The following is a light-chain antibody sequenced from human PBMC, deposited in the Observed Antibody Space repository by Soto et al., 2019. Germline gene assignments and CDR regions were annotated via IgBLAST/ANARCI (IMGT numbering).Light chain of an antibody. CDR3: QQLNSYPRT. Sequence: IQLTQSPSSLSASVGDRVTITCRASQGISSYLAWYQQKPGKAPKLLIYAASTLQSGVPSRFSGSGSGTEFTLTISSLQPEDFATYYCQQLNSYPRTFGQRTKVEIK. CDR1: QGISSY. V-gene: IGKV1-9*01. J-gene: IGKJ1*01. CDR2: AAS.